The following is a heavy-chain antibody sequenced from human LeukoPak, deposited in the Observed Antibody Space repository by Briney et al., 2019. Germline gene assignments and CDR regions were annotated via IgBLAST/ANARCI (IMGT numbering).Heavy chain of an antibody. Sequence: GGSLRLSCAASGFTFSSYGMHWVRQAPGKGLEWVAVIWYDGSNKYYADSVKGRFPISRDNSKNTLYLQMNSLRAEDTAVYYCARVDSSGYVDAFDIWGQGTMVTVSS. CDR2: IWYDGSNK. J-gene: IGHJ3*02. D-gene: IGHD3-22*01. CDR1: GFTFSSYG. CDR3: ARVDSSGYVDAFDI. V-gene: IGHV3-33*01.